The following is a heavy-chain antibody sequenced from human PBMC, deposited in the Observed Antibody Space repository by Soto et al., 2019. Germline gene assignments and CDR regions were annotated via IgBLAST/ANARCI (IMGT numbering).Heavy chain of an antibody. CDR1: GYTFTSYA. CDR3: AREASRYCSGGSCYLAYNWFDP. CDR2: INAGNGNT. Sequence: QVQLVQAGAEVKKPGASVKVSCKASGYTFTSYAMHWVRQAPGQRLELMGWINAGNGNTKYSQKFQGRVTITRDTSASTAYMELSSLRSEDTAVYYCAREASRYCSGGSCYLAYNWFDPWGQGTLVTVSS. V-gene: IGHV1-3*01. J-gene: IGHJ5*02. D-gene: IGHD2-15*01.